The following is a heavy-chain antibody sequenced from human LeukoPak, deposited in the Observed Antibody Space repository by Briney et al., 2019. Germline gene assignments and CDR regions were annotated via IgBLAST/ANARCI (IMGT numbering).Heavy chain of an antibody. V-gene: IGHV1-69*13. CDR2: IIPIFGTA. CDR1: GGTFISNA. CDR3: ARRDCSGGSCYSDPYYYYYMDV. Sequence: SVKVSCKASGGTFISNAISWVRQAPGQGLGWMGGIIPIFGTANYAQKFQGRVTITADESTSTAYMELSSLRSEDTAVYYCARRDCSGGSCYSDPYYYYYMDVWGKGTTITVSS. D-gene: IGHD2-15*01. J-gene: IGHJ6*03.